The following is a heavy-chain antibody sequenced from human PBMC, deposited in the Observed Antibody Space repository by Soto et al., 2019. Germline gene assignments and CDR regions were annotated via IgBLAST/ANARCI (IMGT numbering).Heavy chain of an antibody. CDR2: ITTGSGYI. CDR3: ARVAWEHRDY. Sequence: PGGSLRLSCAASGLTFRSYTMNWVRQAPGKGLEWVSSITTGSGYIFYADSVKGRFTISRDNAKNSLYLQMATLRAEDTALYYCARVAWEHRDYWGQGTLVTVSS. J-gene: IGHJ4*02. CDR1: GLTFRSYT. V-gene: IGHV3-21*01. D-gene: IGHD1-1*01.